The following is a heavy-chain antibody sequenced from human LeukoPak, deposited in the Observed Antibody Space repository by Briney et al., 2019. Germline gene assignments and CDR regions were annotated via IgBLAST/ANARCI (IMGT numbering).Heavy chain of an antibody. CDR2: ISYDGSEK. D-gene: IGHD3-10*01. J-gene: IGHJ4*02. Sequence: GGSLRLSCAASGFTFTSYDMHWVRQAPGKGLEWVAVISYDGSEKYYADSVKGRFTISRDDSKNTLYLQMNSLRAEDTAVYYCASAGSYLGDYWGQGTLVTVSS. CDR1: GFTFTSYD. CDR3: ASAGSYLGDY. V-gene: IGHV3-30*19.